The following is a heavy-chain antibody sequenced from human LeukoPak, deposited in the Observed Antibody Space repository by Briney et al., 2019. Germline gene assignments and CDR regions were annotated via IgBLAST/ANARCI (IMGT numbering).Heavy chain of an antibody. V-gene: IGHV3-30-3*01. J-gene: IGHJ4*02. CDR2: ISYDGSNK. D-gene: IGHD3-10*01. CDR3: AKDTPLLWFGEHSYFDY. Sequence: HPGGSLRLSCAASGFTFSSYAMHWVRQAPGKGLEWVAVISYDGSNKYYADSVKGRFTISRDNSKNTLYLQMNSLRAEDTAVYYCAKDTPLLWFGEHSYFDYWGQGTLVTVSS. CDR1: GFTFSSYA.